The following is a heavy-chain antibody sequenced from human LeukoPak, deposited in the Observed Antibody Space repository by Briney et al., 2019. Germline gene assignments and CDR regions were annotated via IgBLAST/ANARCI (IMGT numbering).Heavy chain of an antibody. CDR1: GYSFTNYY. CDR2: INPGGGST. D-gene: IGHD3-10*01. Sequence: ASVKVSCKASGYSFTNYYLHWVRQAPGQGFEWMGIINPGGGSTTYAQKFQGRVTMTRDTSTSTVYMELSSLRSEVTAVYYCARGGFTTMVRGVIITLDAFDIWGQGTMITVSS. V-gene: IGHV1-46*01. J-gene: IGHJ3*02. CDR3: ARGGFTTMVRGVIITLDAFDI.